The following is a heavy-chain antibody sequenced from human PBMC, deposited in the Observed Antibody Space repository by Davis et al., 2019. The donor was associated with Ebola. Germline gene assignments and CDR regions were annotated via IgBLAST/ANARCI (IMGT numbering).Heavy chain of an antibody. CDR3: AREEIVVVPAARSYNWFDP. J-gene: IGHJ5*02. D-gene: IGHD2-2*01. Sequence: GGSLRLSCAASGFTFSNFAMHWVRQAPGKGLEWVAVIWYDGSNEYYADSVKGRFTISRDNSKNTLYLQMNSLRAEDTAVYYCAREEIVVVPAARSYNWFDPWGQGTLVTVSS. V-gene: IGHV3-33*01. CDR1: GFTFSNFA. CDR2: IWYDGSNE.